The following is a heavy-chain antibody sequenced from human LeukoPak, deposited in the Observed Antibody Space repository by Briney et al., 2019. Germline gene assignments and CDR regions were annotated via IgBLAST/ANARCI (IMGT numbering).Heavy chain of an antibody. Sequence: PGGSLRLSCAASGFTFSSYAMSWVRQAPGKGLEWVSAISGSGGSTYYADSVKGRFTISRDNSKNTLYLQMNSLRAEDTAVYYCAKEEGPSVLRYFDWFDYWGQGTLVTVSS. D-gene: IGHD3-9*01. CDR1: GFTFSSYA. CDR2: ISGSGGST. V-gene: IGHV3-23*01. J-gene: IGHJ4*02. CDR3: AKEEGPSVLRYFDWFDY.